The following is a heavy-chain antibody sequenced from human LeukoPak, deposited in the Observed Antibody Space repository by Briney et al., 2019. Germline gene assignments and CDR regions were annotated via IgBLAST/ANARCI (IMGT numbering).Heavy chain of an antibody. CDR3: ATLSYSSGWPIGY. D-gene: IGHD6-19*01. CDR2: IYYSGST. Sequence: PSQTLSLTCTVSGGSISSGNYYWSWIRQHPGKGLEWIGYIYYSGSTYYNPSLKSRVTISVDTSKNQFSLKLSSVTAADTAVYYCATLSYSSGWPIGYWGQGTLVTVSS. J-gene: IGHJ4*02. CDR1: GGSISSGNYY. V-gene: IGHV4-31*03.